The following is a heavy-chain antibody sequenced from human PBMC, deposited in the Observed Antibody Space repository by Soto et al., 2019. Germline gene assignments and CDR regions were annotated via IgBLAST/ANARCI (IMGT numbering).Heavy chain of an antibody. J-gene: IGHJ5*02. D-gene: IGHD1-26*01. CDR1: GFTLGNYA. CDR2: INGASYYT. V-gene: IGHV3-23*01. Sequence: PELSLRLSCAPSGFTLGNYAMGWVHQAPGKGLEGVSGINGASYYTVYIDSVRGRFTISRDNSNSMLYLQMNSWRADDTAIYFWTKETRAEHVGGTWGEGTRVTVSS. CDR3: TKETRAEHVGGT.